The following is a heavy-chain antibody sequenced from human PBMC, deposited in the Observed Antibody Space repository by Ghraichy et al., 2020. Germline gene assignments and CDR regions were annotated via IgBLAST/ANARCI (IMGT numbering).Heavy chain of an antibody. CDR3: WSDSADY. J-gene: IGHJ4*02. CDR2: IYSGGST. CDR1: GFTVSSNY. V-gene: IGHV3-53*01. Sequence: GESLNISCAASGFTVSSNYMSWVRQAPGKGLEWVSVIYSGGSTYYADSVKGRFTISRDNSKNTLYLQMNSLRAEDTAVYYCWSDSADYWGQGTLVTVSS.